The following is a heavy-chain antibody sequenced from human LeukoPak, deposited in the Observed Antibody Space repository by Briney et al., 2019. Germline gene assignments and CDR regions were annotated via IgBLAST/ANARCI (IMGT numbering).Heavy chain of an antibody. CDR3: AKCARRTNGVCYSDY. CDR1: GFTFSSYG. Sequence: PGGSLRLSCAASGFTFSSYGMHWVRQAPGKGLEWVAVIWYDGSNKYYADSVKGRLTISRDNSKNTLYLQMNSLRAEDTAVYYCAKCARRTNGVCYSDYWGQGTLVTVSS. J-gene: IGHJ4*02. CDR2: IWYDGSNK. V-gene: IGHV3-33*06. D-gene: IGHD2-8*01.